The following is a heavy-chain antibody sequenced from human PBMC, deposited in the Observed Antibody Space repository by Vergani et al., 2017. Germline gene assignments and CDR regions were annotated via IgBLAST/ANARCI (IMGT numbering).Heavy chain of an antibody. J-gene: IGHJ3*02. CDR1: GFMFSNYW. CDR3: ERTSALGDYDALDI. Sequence: EVQLVESGGGLVQPGGSLRLSCAASGFMFSNYWMNWVRQAPGKGLEWVAKIKQDGSEKYYVDSVRGRFTISRDNAKNSLYLQMNSLRAEDTAVYHCERTSALGDYDALDIWGQGTMVTVSS. V-gene: IGHV3-7*01. CDR2: IKQDGSEK. D-gene: IGHD4-17*01.